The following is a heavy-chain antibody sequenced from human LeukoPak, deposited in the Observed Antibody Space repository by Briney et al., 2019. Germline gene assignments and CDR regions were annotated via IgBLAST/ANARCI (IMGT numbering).Heavy chain of an antibody. V-gene: IGHV4-30-2*01. J-gene: IGHJ4*02. D-gene: IGHD2-2*01. CDR2: IYHSGST. Sequence: SETLSLTCAVSGGSISSGGYSWSWIRHPPGRGLEGIGYIYHSGSTYYNPSLKSRLTISVDRSKNQFSLKLSSVPAADTAVYYCARNLYCSSNSCSPGIFDYWGQGTLATVSS. CDR3: ARNLYCSSNSCSPGIFDY. CDR1: GGSISSGGYS.